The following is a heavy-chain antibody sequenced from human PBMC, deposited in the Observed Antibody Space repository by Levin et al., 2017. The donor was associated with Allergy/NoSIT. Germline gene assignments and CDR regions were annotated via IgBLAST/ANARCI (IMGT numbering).Heavy chain of an antibody. Sequence: ASVKVSCKASGYTFTGYYMHWVRQAPGKGLEWMGWINPNSGGTNYAQKFQGRVTMTRDTSISTAYMELSRLRSDDTAVYYCASWGSGGRDGVDYFDYWGQGTLVTVSS. J-gene: IGHJ4*02. CDR3: ASWGSGGRDGVDYFDY. CDR1: GYTFTGYY. D-gene: IGHD2-15*01. V-gene: IGHV1-2*02. CDR2: INPNSGGT.